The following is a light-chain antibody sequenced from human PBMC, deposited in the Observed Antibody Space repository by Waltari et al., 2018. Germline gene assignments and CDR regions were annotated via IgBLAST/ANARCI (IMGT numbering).Light chain of an antibody. CDR3: SSYAHNNHFV. J-gene: IGLJ1*01. Sequence: QSVLTQPPSATGSPGQSVTISCTGTNSDVGAYNYVSWYQQHPGKVPKLLIYEVTKRHAAVPDLFSVSKSGNTASLTVSGLQADEDADYYCSSYAHNNHFVFGTGTKVTVL. V-gene: IGLV2-8*01. CDR2: EVT. CDR1: NSDVGAYNY.